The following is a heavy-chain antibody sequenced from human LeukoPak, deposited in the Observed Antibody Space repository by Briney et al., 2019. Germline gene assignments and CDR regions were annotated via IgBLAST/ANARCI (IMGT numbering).Heavy chain of an antibody. D-gene: IGHD3-10*01. CDR3: ASLGSRDF. V-gene: IGHV4-61*02. CDR1: GASISSNNYW. Sequence: SETLSLTCTVSGASISSNNYWWNWIRQPAGKGLEWIGRVCTGSANYNPSLKSRVDISVDTSKNHFSLKLTSVTAADTAVYYCASLGSRDFWGQGTLVTVSS. J-gene: IGHJ4*02. CDR2: VCTGSA.